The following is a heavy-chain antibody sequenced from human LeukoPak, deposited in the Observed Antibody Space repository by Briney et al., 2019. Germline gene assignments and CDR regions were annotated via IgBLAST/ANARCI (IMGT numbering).Heavy chain of an antibody. J-gene: IGHJ5*02. V-gene: IGHV1-46*01. D-gene: IGHD2-15*01. CDR1: GYTFTSYD. Sequence: ASVKVSCKASGYTFTSYDINWVRQAPGQGLEWMGIINPSGGSTSYAQKFQGRVTMTRDTSTSTVYMELSSLRSEDTAVYYCARGCSGGSCYSSNWFDPWGQGTLVTVSS. CDR2: INPSGGST. CDR3: ARGCSGGSCYSSNWFDP.